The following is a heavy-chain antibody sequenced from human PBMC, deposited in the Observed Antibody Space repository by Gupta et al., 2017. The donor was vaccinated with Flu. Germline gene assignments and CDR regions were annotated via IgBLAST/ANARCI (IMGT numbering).Heavy chain of an antibody. Sequence: EVQLVESGGGLVQPGGSLSVSCAASGFTFSDYDVSWVRQAPGKALEWLSFMLSSVVPYYTDSVKGRFTISRDNAKTSVFLQMDSLRVEDAAVYYCARGHRDSWGQGGLVTVSS. CDR3: ARGHRDS. CDR2: MLSSVVP. V-gene: IGHV3-48*03. CDR1: GFTFSDYD. J-gene: IGHJ5*01.